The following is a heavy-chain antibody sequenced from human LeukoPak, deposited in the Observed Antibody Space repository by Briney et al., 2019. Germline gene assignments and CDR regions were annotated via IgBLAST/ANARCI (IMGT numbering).Heavy chain of an antibody. CDR2: IYYSGGT. V-gene: IGHV4-31*03. Sequence: SQTLSLTCTVSGGSISSGGHHWSWIRQHPGKGLEWVGYIYYSGGTYYNPSLKSRVTISIDTSKNQFSLKLSSVTAADTAVYYCARDLSYCSGGSCYVQAFDIWGQGTMVTVSS. CDR1: GGSISSGGHH. CDR3: ARDLSYCSGGSCYVQAFDI. J-gene: IGHJ3*02. D-gene: IGHD2-15*01.